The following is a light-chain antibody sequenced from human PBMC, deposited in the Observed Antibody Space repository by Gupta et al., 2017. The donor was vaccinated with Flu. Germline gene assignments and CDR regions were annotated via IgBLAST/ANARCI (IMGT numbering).Light chain of an antibody. CDR3: QQSDSAPRT. V-gene: IGKV1-39*01. Sequence: IQMTQFPSSLSASVGDTVTITCRASQPVSNYLNWYQQRPGKAPNLLIYAASRLQGGVPSRFGGSGSGTXFSLTIXGLQPEDFAVYYCQQSDSAPRTFGXGTKV. CDR2: AAS. J-gene: IGKJ1*01. CDR1: QPVSNY.